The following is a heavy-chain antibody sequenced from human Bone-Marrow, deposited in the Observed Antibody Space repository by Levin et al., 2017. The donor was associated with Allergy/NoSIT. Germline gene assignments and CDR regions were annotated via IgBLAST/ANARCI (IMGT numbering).Heavy chain of an antibody. V-gene: IGHV4-59*01. J-gene: IGHJ6*02. Sequence: SETLSLTCTVSGTSITNFYWNWIRQSPGRGLEWIGYISYSGSTDYNPSLKSRVTISEDTSKNQFSLKLTSVTAADTAIYYCACIRSGRYYGLSVWGQGTTVTVSS. CDR2: ISYSGST. CDR3: ACIRSGRYYGLSV. D-gene: IGHD3-10*01. CDR1: GTSITNFY.